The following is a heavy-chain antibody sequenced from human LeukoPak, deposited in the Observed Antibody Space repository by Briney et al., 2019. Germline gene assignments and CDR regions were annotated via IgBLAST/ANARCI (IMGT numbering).Heavy chain of an antibody. CDR2: IKSKTGGGTT. CDR1: GFTFSNAW. Sequence: AGGSLRLSCAASGFTFSNAWMNWVRQAPGKGLEWVSRIKSKTGGGTTDYAAPVKGRFTISRDDSKNTLYLQMNSLKTEDTAVYYCTTFVAPRPDLWGRGTLVTVSS. J-gene: IGHJ2*01. CDR3: TTFVAPRPDL. V-gene: IGHV3-15*07. D-gene: IGHD5-12*01.